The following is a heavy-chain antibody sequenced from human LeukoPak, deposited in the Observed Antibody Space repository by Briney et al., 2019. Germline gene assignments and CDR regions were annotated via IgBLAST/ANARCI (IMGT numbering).Heavy chain of an antibody. Sequence: GGSLRLSCAASGFTVSTTYMSWVRQAPGQGLEWISVICSGGDTFYADSVKCRFNITRDNSSHTLYLQMNSLRAEDTAVYYCARGVTTWYKDTFGDWGQGTLVIVSS. D-gene: IGHD1-1*01. CDR3: ARGVTTWYKDTFGD. V-gene: IGHV3-66*01. CDR1: GFTVSTTY. J-gene: IGHJ4*02. CDR2: ICSGGDT.